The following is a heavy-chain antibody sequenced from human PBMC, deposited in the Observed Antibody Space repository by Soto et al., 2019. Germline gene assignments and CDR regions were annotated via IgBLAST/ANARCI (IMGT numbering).Heavy chain of an antibody. CDR3: AKEFGELSYYYYGMDV. Sequence: GGSLRLSCAASGSTFSSYGMHWVRQAPGKGLEWVAVISYDGSNKYYADSVKGRFTISRDNSKNTLYLQMNSLRAEDTAVYYCAKEFGELSYYYYGMDVWGQGTTVTVSS. CDR2: ISYDGSNK. J-gene: IGHJ6*02. CDR1: GSTFSSYG. V-gene: IGHV3-30*18. D-gene: IGHD3-10*01.